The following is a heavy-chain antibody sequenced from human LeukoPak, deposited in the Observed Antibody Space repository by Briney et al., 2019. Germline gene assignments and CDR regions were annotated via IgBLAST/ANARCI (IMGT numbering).Heavy chain of an antibody. J-gene: IGHJ4*02. Sequence: GGSLRLSCAASGFTFSSYGMHWVRQAPGKGLEWVAVISYDGSNKYYADSVKGRFTISRDNSKNTLYLQMNSLRAEDTAVYYCAKEPKYSSGWYPFNFDYWGQGTLVTVSS. D-gene: IGHD6-19*01. CDR2: ISYDGSNK. V-gene: IGHV3-30*18. CDR3: AKEPKYSSGWYPFNFDY. CDR1: GFTFSSYG.